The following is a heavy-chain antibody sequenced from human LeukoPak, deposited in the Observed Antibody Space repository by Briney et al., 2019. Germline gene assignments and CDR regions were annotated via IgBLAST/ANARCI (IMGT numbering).Heavy chain of an antibody. J-gene: IGHJ4*02. Sequence: GGSLRLSCAASGFTVSSNYMTWVRQAPGKGLEWVSVIYSGGSTYYADSVKGRFTISRDNSKNTLYLQMDSLRVEDTAVYYCARGPHYFDSRGQGTLVTVSS. CDR2: IYSGGST. CDR1: GFTVSSNY. CDR3: ARGPHYFDS. V-gene: IGHV3-53*01.